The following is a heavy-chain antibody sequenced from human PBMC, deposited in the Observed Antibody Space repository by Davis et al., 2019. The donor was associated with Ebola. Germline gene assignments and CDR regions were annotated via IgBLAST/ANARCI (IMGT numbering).Heavy chain of an antibody. Sequence: GESLKISCAASGFTFSSYAMSWVRQAPGKGLEWVSSISSSSSYIYYADSVKGRFTISRDNAKNSLYLQMNSLRAEDTAVYYCASRYVAARRDYWGQGTLVTVSS. D-gene: IGHD6-6*01. V-gene: IGHV3-21*01. CDR3: ASRYVAARRDY. CDR1: GFTFSSYA. J-gene: IGHJ4*02. CDR2: ISSSSSYI.